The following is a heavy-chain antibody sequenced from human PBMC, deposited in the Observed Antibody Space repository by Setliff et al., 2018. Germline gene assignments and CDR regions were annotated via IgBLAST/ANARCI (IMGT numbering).Heavy chain of an antibody. CDR2: ISRNSNTI. CDR1: GFTFSAYS. Sequence: GGSLRLSCAASGFTFSAYSMNWVRQAPGKGLEWVSYISRNSNTIDYAVSVTGRFTMSRDNAKNSLYLQMNSLRAEDTAVYYCARVGQLWTQRYYYYGMDVWGQGTTVTVSS. J-gene: IGHJ6*02. D-gene: IGHD5-18*01. CDR3: ARVGQLWTQRYYYYGMDV. V-gene: IGHV3-48*04.